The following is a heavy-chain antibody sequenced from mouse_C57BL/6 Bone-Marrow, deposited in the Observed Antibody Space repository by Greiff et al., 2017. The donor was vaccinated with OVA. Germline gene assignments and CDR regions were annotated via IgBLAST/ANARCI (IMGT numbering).Heavy chain of an antibody. J-gene: IGHJ4*01. CDR3: AVDGYYYAMDY. CDR1: GYSFTGYY. CDR2: INPSTGGT. D-gene: IGHD2-3*01. V-gene: IGHV1-42*01. Sequence: EVKLVESGPELVKPGASVKISCKASGYSFTGYYMNWVKQSPEKSLEWIGEINPSTGGTTYNQKFKAKATLTVDKSSSTAYMQLKSLTSEASAVDYCAVDGYYYAMDYWGQGTSVTVSS.